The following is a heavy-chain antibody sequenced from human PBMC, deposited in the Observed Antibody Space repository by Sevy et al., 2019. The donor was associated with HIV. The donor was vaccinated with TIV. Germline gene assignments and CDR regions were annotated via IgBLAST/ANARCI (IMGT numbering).Heavy chain of an antibody. CDR1: GFSFSSFW. CDR2: IKEDGSEK. Sequence: GGSLRLSCAASGFSFSSFWMSWVRQSPGKGLEWVANIKEDGSEKYYVDSVKGRFTISRDNAKNSLYLQLNSLRAEDTDGDYCAGEDQWSHPGDYWGQGTLVTVSS. D-gene: IGHD2-15*01. J-gene: IGHJ4*02. V-gene: IGHV3-7*01. CDR3: AGEDQWSHPGDY.